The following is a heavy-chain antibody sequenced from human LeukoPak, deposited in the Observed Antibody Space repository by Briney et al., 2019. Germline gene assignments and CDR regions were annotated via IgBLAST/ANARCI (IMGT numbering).Heavy chain of an antibody. D-gene: IGHD2-15*01. Sequence: GGSLRLSCAASGFTFSSYSMNWVRQAPGKGLEWVSSISSSSSYIYYADSLKGRFTISRDNAKNSLYLQMNSLRAEDTAVYYCARGDKVVAADYYYYMDVWGKGTTVTISS. J-gene: IGHJ6*03. CDR1: GFTFSSYS. V-gene: IGHV3-21*01. CDR2: ISSSSSYI. CDR3: ARGDKVVAADYYYYMDV.